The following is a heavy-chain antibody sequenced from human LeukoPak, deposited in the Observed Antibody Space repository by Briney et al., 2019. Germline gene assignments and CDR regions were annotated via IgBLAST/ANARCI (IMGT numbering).Heavy chain of an antibody. Sequence: GGSLRLSCAASGFTFSNAWMSWVRQAPGKGLEWVGRIKSKTDGGTTDYAAPVKGRFTISRDDSKNTMYLQMNSLKTEDTAVYYCTTSIVGATPGVDYWGQGTLVTVSS. CDR2: IKSKTDGGTT. J-gene: IGHJ4*02. D-gene: IGHD1-26*01. CDR1: GFTFSNAW. V-gene: IGHV3-15*01. CDR3: TTSIVGATPGVDY.